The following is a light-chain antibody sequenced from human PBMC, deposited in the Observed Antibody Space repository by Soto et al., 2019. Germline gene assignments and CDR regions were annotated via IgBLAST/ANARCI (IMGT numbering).Light chain of an antibody. CDR3: ISYTSSSALGV. CDR1: SSDVGGYNY. Sequence: QSALTQPASVSGSPGQSITISCTGTSSDVGGYNYVSWYQQHPGKAPKLIIYDVSNPPSGVSDRFSGSKSGNTASLTISGLQAEDEAEYYCISYTSSSALGVVGGGTELTVL. V-gene: IGLV2-14*01. CDR2: DVS. J-gene: IGLJ2*01.